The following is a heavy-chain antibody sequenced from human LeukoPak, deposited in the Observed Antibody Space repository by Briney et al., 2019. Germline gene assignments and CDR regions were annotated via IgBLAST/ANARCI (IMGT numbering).Heavy chain of an antibody. V-gene: IGHV5-51*01. Sequence: GESPKISCKGSGYSFTSYWIGWVRQMPGKGLEWMGIIYPGDSDTRYSPSFQGQVTISADKSISTAYLQWSSLKASDTAMYYCARHSGAYYYGSGSKNWYFDLWGRGTLVTVSS. D-gene: IGHD3-10*01. CDR2: IYPGDSDT. J-gene: IGHJ2*01. CDR3: ARHSGAYYYGSGSKNWYFDL. CDR1: GYSFTSYW.